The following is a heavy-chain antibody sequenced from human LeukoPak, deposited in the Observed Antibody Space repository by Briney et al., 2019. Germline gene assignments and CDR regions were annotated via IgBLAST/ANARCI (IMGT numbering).Heavy chain of an antibody. CDR3: ARLSTNYYGSGSYAFDI. Sequence: SETLSLTCTVSGGSISSSSYYWGWVRQPAGKGLEWIGSIYCSGSTYYNPSLKSRVTISVDTSKNQFSLKLSSVTAADTAVYYCARLSTNYYGSGSYAFDIWGQGTMVTVSS. CDR2: IYCSGST. CDR1: GGSISSSSYY. J-gene: IGHJ3*02. V-gene: IGHV4-39*01. D-gene: IGHD3-10*01.